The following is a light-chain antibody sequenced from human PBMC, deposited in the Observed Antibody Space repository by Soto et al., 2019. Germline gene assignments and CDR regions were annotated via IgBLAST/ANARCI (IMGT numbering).Light chain of an antibody. Sequence: EIVMTQSPATLSVSPGGSATLSCRAIQSVASSHLAWYRQKPGQTPRLLIYGASTRATGVPDRFSGTGSGTEFTLTISSLKSEDYAVYYCQQYKSWPPITFGQGTRLEI. CDR3: QQYKSWPPIT. CDR2: GAS. CDR1: QSVASSH. V-gene: IGKV3-15*01. J-gene: IGKJ5*01.